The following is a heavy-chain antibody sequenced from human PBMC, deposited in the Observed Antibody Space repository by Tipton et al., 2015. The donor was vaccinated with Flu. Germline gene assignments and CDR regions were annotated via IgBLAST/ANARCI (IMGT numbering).Heavy chain of an antibody. V-gene: IGHV3-7*01. D-gene: IGHD6-13*01. J-gene: IGHJ4*02. CDR2: IKLDGSEK. CDR1: GFTFDAYW. CDR3: ATAIAAADSR. Sequence: SLRLSCAASGFTFDAYWMTWVRQAPGKGLQWVANIKLDGSEKYYVDSVKGRFTISRDNAKNSLYLQMNSLRPEDTAVYYCATAIAAADSRWGQGILVTVSS.